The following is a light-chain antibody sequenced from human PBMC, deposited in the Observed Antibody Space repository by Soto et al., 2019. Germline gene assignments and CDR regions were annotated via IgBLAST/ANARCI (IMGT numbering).Light chain of an antibody. CDR1: QTISSW. CDR3: QEYNSYWT. V-gene: IGKV1-5*03. J-gene: IGKJ1*01. CDR2: KAS. Sequence: DIQMTQSPSTLSASVGDRVTITCRASQTISSWLAWYQQKPGKAPKLLIYKASTLKSGVPSRFSGSGSGTEFTLTISSLQPDDFGTYYCQEYNSYWTFGQGTKVDIK.